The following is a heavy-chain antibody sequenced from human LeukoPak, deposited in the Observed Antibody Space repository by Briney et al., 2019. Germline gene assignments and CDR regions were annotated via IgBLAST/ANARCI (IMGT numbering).Heavy chain of an antibody. CDR3: ARGTLTDFDY. J-gene: IGHJ4*02. V-gene: IGHV4-59*08. D-gene: IGHD1-20*01. Sequence: SETLSLTCSVSGVSISSYYWNWIRQPPGKGLEWIGYIFHIGTTNYKPSFKSRVTMSVDTSKNQFSLKLSSVTAADTAVYYCARGTLTDFDYWGRGTLVTVSS. CDR2: IFHIGTT. CDR1: GVSISSYY.